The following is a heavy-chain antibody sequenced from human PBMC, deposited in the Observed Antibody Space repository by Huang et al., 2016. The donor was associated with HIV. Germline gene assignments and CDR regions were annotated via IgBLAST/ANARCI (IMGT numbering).Heavy chain of an antibody. D-gene: IGHD2-2*01. J-gene: IGHJ4*02. CDR3: ARESNIVVVPHTIKFFDY. CDR2: IIPSLGTT. CDR1: GGSFSNHV. V-gene: IGHV1-69*18. Sequence: QVQLVQSGAEVKKPGSSVKVSCKASGGSFSNHVFSWGRQVPGKGLEWWGRIIPSLGTTNYAQKFQGRVTSTADESTCTAYLELSSLRAEDTAVYFCARESNIVVVPHTIKFFDYWGQGTLVTVSS.